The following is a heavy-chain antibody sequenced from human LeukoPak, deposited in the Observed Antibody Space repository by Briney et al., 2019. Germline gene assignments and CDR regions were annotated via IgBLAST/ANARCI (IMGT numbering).Heavy chain of an antibody. CDR2: IKSKTDGGTT. Sequence: GGSLRLFCAASGFTLSNAWMSRVRQAPGKGLEWVGRIKSKTDGGTTDYAAPVKGRFTISRNDSKNTLYLQMNSLKAEDTAVYYCTTANIVVVVAALREVRDYWGQGTLVTVSS. J-gene: IGHJ4*02. CDR1: GFTLSNAW. D-gene: IGHD2-15*01. V-gene: IGHV3-15*01. CDR3: TTANIVVVVAALREVRDY.